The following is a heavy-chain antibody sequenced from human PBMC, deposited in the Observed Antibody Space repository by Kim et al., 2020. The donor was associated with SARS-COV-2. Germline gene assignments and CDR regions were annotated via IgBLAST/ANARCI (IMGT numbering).Heavy chain of an antibody. CDR2: IYPGDSDT. Sequence: GESLKISCKGSGYSFTSYWIGWVRQMPGKGLEWMGIIYPGDSDTRYSPSFQGQVTISADKSISTAYLQWSSLKASDTAMYYCAGGYSYGNYYYGMDVWGQGTTVTVSS. V-gene: IGHV5-51*01. J-gene: IGHJ6*02. D-gene: IGHD5-18*01. CDR3: AGGYSYGNYYYGMDV. CDR1: GYSFTSYW.